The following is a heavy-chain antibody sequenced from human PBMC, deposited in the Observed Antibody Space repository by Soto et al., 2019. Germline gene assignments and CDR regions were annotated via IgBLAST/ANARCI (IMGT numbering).Heavy chain of an antibody. J-gene: IGHJ6*01. CDR1: GFTFSDHY. CDR3: TRGLLGGAPSYTFHGMDV. V-gene: IGHV3-72*01. Sequence: EVQLVESGGGLVQPGGSLRLSCAASGFTFSDHYMDWVRQAPGKGLEWVARSRNRVNSHTTEYAASVKGRFTISRDESKLSLYLQMNSLKIEDTAVYYCTRGLLGGAPSYTFHGMDVWGQGTTVTVSS. D-gene: IGHD1-26*01. CDR2: SRNRVNSHTT.